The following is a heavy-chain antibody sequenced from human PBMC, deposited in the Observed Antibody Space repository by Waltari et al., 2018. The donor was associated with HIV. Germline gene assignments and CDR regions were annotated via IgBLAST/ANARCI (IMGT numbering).Heavy chain of an antibody. CDR3: ARGTPPAPGNGWPRGPFDI. D-gene: IGHD6-19*01. V-gene: IGHV4-34*01. Sequence: QEQLQQWGAGLLKPSETLSLTCTVNGGSFSGYFWTWIRQPPGKGLEVIGEINHRGNINYNWSLKSRVTISLDTSSNQFSLKLSSVTAADSAMYYCARGTPPAPGNGWPRGPFDIWGQGTLVTVSS. J-gene: IGHJ3*02. CDR1: GGSFSGYF. CDR2: INHRGNI.